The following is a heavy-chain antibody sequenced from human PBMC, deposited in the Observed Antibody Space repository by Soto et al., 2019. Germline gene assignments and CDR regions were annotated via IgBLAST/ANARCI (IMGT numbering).Heavy chain of an antibody. J-gene: IGHJ4*02. D-gene: IGHD6-25*01. V-gene: IGHV3-7*05. CDR2: IKQDGTDK. Sequence: GQLVESGGGFVQPGGSLRLSCAASGFTFSHHWMSWVRQAPGKGLEWVANIKQDGTDKFYVDSVRGRFTIDRDNAENSVFLQMNSLRVDDTAVYYCARATFMQSSAFESWGQGVLVTVSS. CDR3: ARATFMQSSAFES. CDR1: GFTFSHHW.